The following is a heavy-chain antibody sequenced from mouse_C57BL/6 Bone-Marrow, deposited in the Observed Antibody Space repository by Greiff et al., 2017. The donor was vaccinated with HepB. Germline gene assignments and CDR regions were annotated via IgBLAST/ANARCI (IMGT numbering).Heavy chain of an antibody. Sequence: VMLVESGPGLVQPSQRLSITCTVSGFSLTSYGVHWVRQSPGKGLEWLGVIWRGGSTDYNAAFMSRLSITKDNSKSQVFFKMNSLQADDTAIYYCAKNTIVTTDYAMDYWGQGTSVTVSS. CDR2: IWRGGST. V-gene: IGHV2-5*01. D-gene: IGHD2-5*01. CDR3: AKNTIVTTDYAMDY. CDR1: GFSLTSYG. J-gene: IGHJ4*01.